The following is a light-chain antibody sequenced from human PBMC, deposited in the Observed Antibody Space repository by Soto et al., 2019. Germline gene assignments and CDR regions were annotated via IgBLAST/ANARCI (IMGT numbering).Light chain of an antibody. J-gene: IGKJ1*01. V-gene: IGKV1-39*01. CDR2: VAS. Sequence: DIQMTQSPSSLSASVGDRVTITCRASQSINTYLNWYQQKPGKAPKLLIYVASGLQSGVPSRFSGCPYTTVFTLISRTLQPEDAETYLCQQNYSAPQTFGLGTKVELK. CDR3: QQNYSAPQT. CDR1: QSINTY.